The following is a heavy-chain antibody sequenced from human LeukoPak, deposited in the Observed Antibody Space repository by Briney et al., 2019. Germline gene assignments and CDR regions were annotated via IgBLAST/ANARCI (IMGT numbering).Heavy chain of an antibody. D-gene: IGHD6-13*01. CDR2: ISYDGSNK. CDR1: GFTFRNYV. V-gene: IGHV3-30*18. J-gene: IGHJ4*02. CDR3: AKEVGSWYFDY. Sequence: GGSLRLSCAASGFTFRNYVIHWVRQAPGKGLEWVAVISYDGSNKYYADSVKGRFTISRDNSKNTLYLQMNSLRAEDTAVYYCAKEVGSWYFDYWGQGTLVTVSS.